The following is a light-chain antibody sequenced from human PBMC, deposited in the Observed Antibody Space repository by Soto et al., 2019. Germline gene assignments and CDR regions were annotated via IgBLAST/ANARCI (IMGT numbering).Light chain of an antibody. CDR3: QQYDLGFT. CDR2: GAS. V-gene: IGKV3-20*01. J-gene: IGKJ3*01. Sequence: EIVLTQSPAILSLSPGERATLSCRASQKISNKYLAWYQQKPGQAPRLLIFGASTRASGIPDRFSGRGSGTDFTLTISRLEPEDFAVYYCQQYDLGFTVAPGTKVDIK. CDR1: QKISNKY.